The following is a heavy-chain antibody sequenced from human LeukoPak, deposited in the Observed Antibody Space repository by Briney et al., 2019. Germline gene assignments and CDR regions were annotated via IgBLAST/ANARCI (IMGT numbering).Heavy chain of an antibody. J-gene: IGHJ3*02. Sequence: GGSLRLSCAASGFTVSSNYMSWVRQAPGKGLEWVSVIYSGGSTYYADSVKGRFTISRDNSKNTLYLQMNSLRAEDTAVYYCARLTVQIAFDIWGQGTMVTVSS. CDR2: IYSGGST. CDR3: ARLTVQIAFDI. V-gene: IGHV3-66*04. CDR1: GFTVSSNY.